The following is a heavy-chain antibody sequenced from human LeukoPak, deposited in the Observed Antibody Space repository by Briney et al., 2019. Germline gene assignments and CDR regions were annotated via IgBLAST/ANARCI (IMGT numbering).Heavy chain of an antibody. Sequence: SGTLSLTCAVSGGSISSSKWWSWVRQPPGTGLEWIGEIYHSGSTNYNPSLKSRVTISVDKSKNHFSLKLNSVTAADTAVYYCARVFDYDSSGYLDYWGQGTLVTVSS. D-gene: IGHD3-22*01. CDR1: GGSISSSKW. CDR2: IYHSGST. CDR3: ARVFDYDSSGYLDY. J-gene: IGHJ4*02. V-gene: IGHV4-4*02.